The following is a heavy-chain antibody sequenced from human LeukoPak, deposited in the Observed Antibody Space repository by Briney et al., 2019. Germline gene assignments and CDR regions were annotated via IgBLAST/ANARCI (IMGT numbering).Heavy chain of an antibody. V-gene: IGHV4-34*01. J-gene: IGHJ4*02. Sequence: PSETQSLTCAVYGGSFSSYYWSWIRQPPGKGLEWIGEINHSGSTNYNPSLKSRVTISVDTSKNHFSLKLSSVTAADTAVYYCARRSTTVTRNSRFQFDYWGQGTLVTVSS. D-gene: IGHD4-17*01. CDR3: ARRSTTVTRNSRFQFDY. CDR1: GGSFSSYY. CDR2: INHSGST.